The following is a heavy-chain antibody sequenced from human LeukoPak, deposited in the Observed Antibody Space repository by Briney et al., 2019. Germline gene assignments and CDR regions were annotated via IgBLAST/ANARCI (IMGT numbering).Heavy chain of an antibody. Sequence: GGSLRLSCAASGFTFSSDAMSWVRQAPGKGLEWVSAISGSGGSTYYADPVKGRLTISRDNSKNTLYLQMNSLRAEDTAVYYCAKGVVVITTAAFDIWGQGTMVTVSS. J-gene: IGHJ3*02. D-gene: IGHD3-22*01. CDR2: ISGSGGST. V-gene: IGHV3-23*01. CDR1: GFTFSSDA. CDR3: AKGVVVITTAAFDI.